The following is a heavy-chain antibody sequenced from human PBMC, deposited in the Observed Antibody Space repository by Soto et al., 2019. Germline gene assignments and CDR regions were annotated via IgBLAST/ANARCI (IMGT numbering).Heavy chain of an antibody. CDR3: AKTLGGIVGATCPGY. V-gene: IGHV3-30*18. CDR2: ISYDGSNK. J-gene: IGHJ4*02. CDR1: GFTFSSYG. Sequence: HPGGSLRLSCAASGFTFSSYGMHWVRQAPGKGLEWVAVISYDGSNKYYADSVKGRFTISRDNSKNTLYPQMNSLRAEDTAVYYCAKTLGGIVGATCPGYWGQGTLVTAPQ. D-gene: IGHD1-26*01.